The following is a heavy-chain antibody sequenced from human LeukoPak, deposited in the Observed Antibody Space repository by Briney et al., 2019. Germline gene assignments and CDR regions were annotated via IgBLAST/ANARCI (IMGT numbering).Heavy chain of an antibody. CDR2: MNPNSGNT. CDR3: ARAPTSSGGIDY. V-gene: IGHV1-8*01. Sequence: ASVKVSCKASGYTFTSYDINWVRQATGQGLEWMGWMNPNSGNTGYAQKFQGRVTMTRNTSISTAYMELSSLRSEDTAVYYCARAPTSSGGIDYWGQGTLVTVSS. D-gene: IGHD2-15*01. CDR1: GYTFTSYD. J-gene: IGHJ4*02.